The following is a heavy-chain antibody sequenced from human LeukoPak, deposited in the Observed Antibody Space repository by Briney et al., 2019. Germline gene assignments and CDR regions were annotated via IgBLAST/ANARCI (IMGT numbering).Heavy chain of an antibody. D-gene: IGHD4-17*01. CDR1: GYTFTSYD. CDR3: ARDPCVTTVTTFWFDP. Sequence: ASVKVSCKASGYTFTSYDINWVRQATGQGLEWMGWMNPNSGNTGYAQKLQGRVTMTTDTSTSTAYMELRSLRSDDTAVYYCARDPCVTTVTTFWFDPWGQGTLVTVSS. J-gene: IGHJ5*02. V-gene: IGHV1-8*01. CDR2: MNPNSGNT.